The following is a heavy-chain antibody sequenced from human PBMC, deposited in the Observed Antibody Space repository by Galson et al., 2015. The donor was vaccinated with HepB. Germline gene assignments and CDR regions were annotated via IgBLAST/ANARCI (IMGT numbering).Heavy chain of an antibody. CDR3: ARDQSSRSWHSFGY. CDR1: GFTFSGYC. V-gene: IGHV3-48*01. J-gene: IGHJ4*02. CDR2: ISESGETT. D-gene: IGHD2-2*01. Sequence: SLRLSCAASGFTFSGYCMNWVRQAPGKGLEWVAYISESGETTQYADSVKGRFTISRDSAKNSLYLQMNSLRAEDTAVYYCARDQSSRSWHSFGYWGQGTLVTVSS.